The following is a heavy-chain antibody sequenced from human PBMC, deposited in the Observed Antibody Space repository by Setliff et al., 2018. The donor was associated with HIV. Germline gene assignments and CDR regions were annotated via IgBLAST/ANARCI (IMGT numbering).Heavy chain of an antibody. D-gene: IGHD3-10*01. J-gene: IGHJ3*02. CDR2: IISVLEIT. V-gene: IGHV1-69*10. CDR1: GGTSSTHA. CDR3: AGPRGDEAFDI. Sequence: ASVKVSCKASGGTSSTHAMNWVRQAPGRGHEWMGQIISVLEITDYAQKFQGRVTITADESTSTFYLELSGLRSDDTAVYYCAGPRGDEAFDIWGQGTKVTVS.